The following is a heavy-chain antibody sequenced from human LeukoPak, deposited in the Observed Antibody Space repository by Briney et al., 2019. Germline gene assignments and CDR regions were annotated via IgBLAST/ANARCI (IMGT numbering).Heavy chain of an antibody. Sequence: SETLSLTCTVSGASVSSGSYYWSWIRQPPGKGLEWIGYIYYSGSTNYNPSLKSRVTISVDTSKNQFSLKLSSVTAADTAVYYCARNGWSIAAPQTKFYYYYGMDVWGQGTTVTVSS. CDR1: GASVSSGSYY. J-gene: IGHJ6*02. CDR3: ARNGWSIAAPQTKFYYYYGMDV. V-gene: IGHV4-61*01. D-gene: IGHD6-6*01. CDR2: IYYSGST.